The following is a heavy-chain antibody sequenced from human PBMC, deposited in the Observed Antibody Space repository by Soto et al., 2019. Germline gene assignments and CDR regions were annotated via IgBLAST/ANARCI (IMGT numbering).Heavy chain of an antibody. J-gene: IGHJ6*02. CDR1: GGTFSSYG. Sequence: ASVKVSCKASGGTFSSYGISWVRQAPGQGLEWMGWISAYNGNTNYAQKLQGRVTMTTDTSTSTAYMELRSLRSDDTAVYYCARVSRDGGYGRRGYYYYGMDVWGQGTTVTVSS. D-gene: IGHD5-12*01. CDR3: ARVSRDGGYGRRGYYYYGMDV. CDR2: ISAYNGNT. V-gene: IGHV1-18*01.